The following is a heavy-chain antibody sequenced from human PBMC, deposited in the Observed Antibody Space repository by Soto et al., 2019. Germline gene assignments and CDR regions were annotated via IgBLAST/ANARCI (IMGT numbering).Heavy chain of an antibody. V-gene: IGHV4-39*01. CDR2: IYYRGNA. Sequence: QLQLQESGPGLVKPSETLSLTCSVSDDSINSDKYYWGWIRQPPGKGLEWIGSIYYRGNAYYNPALQSRVTLARDKSKGQVSLKLNSVTAADSAVYFCARLEGLATISYYFDFWGPGALVTVSS. D-gene: IGHD3-9*01. CDR3: ARLEGLATISYYFDF. CDR1: DDSINSDKYY. J-gene: IGHJ4*02.